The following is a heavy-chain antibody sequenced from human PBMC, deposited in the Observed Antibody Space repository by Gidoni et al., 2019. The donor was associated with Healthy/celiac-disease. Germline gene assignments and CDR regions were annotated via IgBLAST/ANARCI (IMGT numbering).Heavy chain of an antibody. CDR2: IYYSGST. Sequence: QLQLQESGPGLVKPSETLSLTCTVSGGSISSSSYYWGWIRQPPGKGLEWIGSIYYSGSTYYNPSLKSRVTISVDTSKNQFSLKLSSVTAADTAVYYCARHSLSITIPNWFDPWGQGTLVTVSS. CDR1: GGSISSSSYY. V-gene: IGHV4-39*01. CDR3: ARHSLSITIPNWFDP. D-gene: IGHD3-9*01. J-gene: IGHJ5*02.